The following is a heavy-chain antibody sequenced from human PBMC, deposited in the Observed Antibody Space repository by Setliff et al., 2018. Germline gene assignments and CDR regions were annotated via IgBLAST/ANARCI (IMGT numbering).Heavy chain of an antibody. CDR3: VRESYDSSGYSGGDYYYYYMDV. J-gene: IGHJ6*03. CDR1: GGPISSAGYY. Sequence: SETLSLTCTVSGGPISSAGYYWTWIRQQPGKGLEWIGYIYYSGTTYYNPSLKSRVTILIDTSKNQFSLELSSVTAADTAVYYCVRESYDSSGYSGGDYYYYYMDVWGKGTKVTVSS. V-gene: IGHV4-31*03. D-gene: IGHD3-22*01. CDR2: IYYSGTT.